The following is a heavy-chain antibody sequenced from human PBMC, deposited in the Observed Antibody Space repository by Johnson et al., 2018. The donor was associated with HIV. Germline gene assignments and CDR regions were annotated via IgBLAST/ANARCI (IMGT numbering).Heavy chain of an antibody. J-gene: IGHJ3*02. D-gene: IGHD3-22*01. CDR3: TTDHPTMIVVFNAFDI. CDR1: GFTFSDHY. V-gene: IGHV3-15*01. Sequence: VQLVESGGGFVQPGGSLRLSCAASGFTFSDHYMDWVRQAPGKGLEWVGRIRSKTDGGTTESAAPVNGRFTVSRDDSKNTLYLQMDSLKTEDTAVYYCTTDHPTMIVVFNAFDIWGQGTMVTVSS. CDR2: IRSKTDGGTT.